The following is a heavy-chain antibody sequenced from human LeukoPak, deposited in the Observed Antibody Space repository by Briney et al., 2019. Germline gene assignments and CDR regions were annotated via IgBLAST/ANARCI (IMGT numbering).Heavy chain of an antibody. D-gene: IGHD3-16*01. Sequence: GESLKISCKGSGYSFTSYWIIWVRQMPGKGLEWMGRIDPRDSYTNYSPSFQGHVTISVDKSIGTAYLQWSSLKASDTAMYYCARIWLRAFDIWGQGTMVTVSS. V-gene: IGHV5-10-1*01. CDR1: GYSFTSYW. CDR3: ARIWLRAFDI. CDR2: IDPRDSYT. J-gene: IGHJ3*02.